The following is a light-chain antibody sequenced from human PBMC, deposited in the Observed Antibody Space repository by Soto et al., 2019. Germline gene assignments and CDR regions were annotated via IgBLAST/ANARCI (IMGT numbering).Light chain of an antibody. Sequence: IHMTQSTSTLSASVGYRVTITCRAIQSISSWLAWYQQKPGKAPKLLVYDASSLESGVPSRFSGSGSGKEFTLNISSLQSEDSGVYYCQQYNKWPAEITFGQGTRLEIK. V-gene: IGKV1-5*01. J-gene: IGKJ5*01. CDR2: DAS. CDR1: QSISSW. CDR3: QQYNKWPAEIT.